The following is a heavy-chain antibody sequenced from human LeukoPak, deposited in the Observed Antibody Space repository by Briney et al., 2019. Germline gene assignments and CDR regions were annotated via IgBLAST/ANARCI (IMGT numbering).Heavy chain of an antibody. V-gene: IGHV3-30*18. D-gene: IGHD4-11*01. CDR1: GFTFSSYG. CDR2: ISYDGSNK. J-gene: IGHJ6*02. Sequence: GGSLRLSCAASGFTFSSYGMHWVRQAPGKGLEWVAVISYDGSNKYYADSVKGRFTISRDNSKNTLYLQMNSLRAEDTAVYYCAESMATVTPYYYYGMDVWGQGTTVTVSS. CDR3: AESMATVTPYYYYGMDV.